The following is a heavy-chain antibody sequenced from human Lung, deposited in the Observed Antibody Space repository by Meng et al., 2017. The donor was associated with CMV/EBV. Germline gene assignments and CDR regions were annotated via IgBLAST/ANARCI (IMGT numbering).Heavy chain of an antibody. V-gene: IGHV5-51*01. CDR1: GYSFTSYW. CDR3: ARQLDTRTWDNWFDP. Sequence: EXXKISXQGSGYSFTSYWIAWVRQMPGKGLEWMGIIYPGDSDTTYSPSFQGQVTISADNSISTTYLQWNSLRASDTAMYYCARQLDTRTWDNWFDPWGQGTLVTVSS. J-gene: IGHJ5*02. CDR2: IYPGDSDT. D-gene: IGHD2-2*01.